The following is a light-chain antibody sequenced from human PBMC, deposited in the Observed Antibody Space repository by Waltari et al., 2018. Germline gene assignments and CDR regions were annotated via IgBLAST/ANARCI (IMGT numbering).Light chain of an antibody. CDR3: QQYGSSVLYT. J-gene: IGKJ2*01. Sequence: VLTQSQGTLSLSPGERATLSCRASQSLTKRYLAWYQQKPGQAPRLLIYGASSRAAGIPDRFSCSGSGADFTRTISRLEPEDFAVYDCQQYGSSVLYTFGQGTKLEIK. V-gene: IGKV3-20*01. CDR2: GAS. CDR1: QSLTKRY.